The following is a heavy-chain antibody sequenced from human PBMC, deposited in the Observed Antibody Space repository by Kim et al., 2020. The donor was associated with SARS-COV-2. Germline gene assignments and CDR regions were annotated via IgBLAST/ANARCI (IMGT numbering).Heavy chain of an antibody. V-gene: IGHV1-69*04. J-gene: IGHJ3*02. Sequence: SVKVSCKASGGTFSSYAISWVRQAPGQGLEWMGRIIPILGIANYAQKFQGRVTITADKSTSTAYMELSSLRSEDTAVYYCARAGYCSSTSCPYFDIWGQGTMVTVSS. D-gene: IGHD2-2*01. CDR1: GGTFSSYA. CDR3: ARAGYCSSTSCPYFDI. CDR2: IIPILGIA.